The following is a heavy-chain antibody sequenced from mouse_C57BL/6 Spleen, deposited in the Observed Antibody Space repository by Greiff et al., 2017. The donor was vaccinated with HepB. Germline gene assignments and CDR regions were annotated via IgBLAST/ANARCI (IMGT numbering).Heavy chain of an antibody. J-gene: IGHJ3*01. CDR1: GYSFTSYY. V-gene: IGHV1-66*01. D-gene: IGHD3-2*02. CDR3: ARVSSGAWFAY. Sequence: QVQLQQSGPELVKPGASVKISCKASGYSFTSYYIHWVKQRPGQGLEWIGWIYPGSGNTKYNEKFKGKATLTADTSSSTAYMQLSSLTSEDSAVYYCARVSSGAWFAYWGQGTLVTVSA. CDR2: IYPGSGNT.